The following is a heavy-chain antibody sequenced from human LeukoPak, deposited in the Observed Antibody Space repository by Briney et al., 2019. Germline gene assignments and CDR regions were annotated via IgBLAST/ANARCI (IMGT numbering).Heavy chain of an antibody. D-gene: IGHD3-10*01. CDR2: INHSGST. V-gene: IGHV4-34*01. Sequence: SETLSLTCAVYGGSFSGYYWSWIRQPPGKGLEWIGEINHSGSTYYNPSLKSRVTLSLDTSKNQFSLKLTSVTAADTAVYYCGRHYGSGDALDIWGQGTKVTASS. CDR1: GGSFSGYY. CDR3: GRHYGSGDALDI. J-gene: IGHJ3*02.